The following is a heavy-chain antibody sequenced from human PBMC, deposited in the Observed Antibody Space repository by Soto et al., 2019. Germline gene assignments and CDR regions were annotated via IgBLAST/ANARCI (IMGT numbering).Heavy chain of an antibody. V-gene: IGHV3-23*01. J-gene: IGHJ3*02. D-gene: IGHD2-2*01. CDR2: ISGSGGST. CDR1: GFTFSSYA. Sequence: EVQLLESGGGLVQPGGSLRLSCAACGFTFSSYAMSWVRQAPGKGLEWVSAISGSGGSTYHADSVKGRFTISRDNSKNTLYLQMNSLRAEDTAVYYCAKLGGCSSTSCYAFDIWGQGTMVTVSS. CDR3: AKLGGCSSTSCYAFDI.